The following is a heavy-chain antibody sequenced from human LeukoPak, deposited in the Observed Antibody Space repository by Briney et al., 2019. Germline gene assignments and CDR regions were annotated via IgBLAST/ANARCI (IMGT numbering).Heavy chain of an antibody. V-gene: IGHV4-59*08. CDR1: GGSISSYY. CDR3: ARHYDSSAYWYYFDY. J-gene: IGHJ4*02. CDR2: IYYNGST. Sequence: PSETLSLTCTVSGGSISSYYWSWIRQPPGKGLEWIGYIYYNGSTNYNPSLKSRVTISVDTSKNQFSLKLSSVTAADTAVYYCARHYDSSAYWYYFDYWGQGTLVTVSS. D-gene: IGHD3-22*01.